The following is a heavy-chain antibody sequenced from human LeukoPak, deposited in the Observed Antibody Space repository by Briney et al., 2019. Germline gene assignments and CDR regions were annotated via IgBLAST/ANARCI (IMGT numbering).Heavy chain of an antibody. D-gene: IGHD2-2*01. CDR2: ISAYNGNT. V-gene: IGHV1-18*01. CDR3: ASDSGCSSTSCPQYYYYYYYMDV. J-gene: IGHJ6*03. Sequence: ASVKVSCKASGYTFTSYGISWVRQAPGQGLEWMGWISAYNGNTNYAQKLQGRVTMTTDTSPSTAYMELRSLRSDDTAVYYCASDSGCSSTSCPQYYYYYYYMDVWGKGTTVTVSS. CDR1: GYTFTSYG.